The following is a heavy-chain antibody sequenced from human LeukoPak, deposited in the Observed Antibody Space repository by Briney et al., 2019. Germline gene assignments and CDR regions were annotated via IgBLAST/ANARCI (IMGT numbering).Heavy chain of an antibody. V-gene: IGHV4-39*07. D-gene: IGHD1-26*01. J-gene: IGHJ5*02. CDR3: ARGRVGANWFDP. Sequence: SETLSLTCTVSGGSISSSSYYWGWIRQPPGKGLEWIGSIYYSGSTYYNPSLKSRVTISVDTSKNQYSLKLSSVTAADTAVYYCARGRVGANWFDPWGQGTLVTVSS. CDR2: IYYSGST. CDR1: GGSISSSSYY.